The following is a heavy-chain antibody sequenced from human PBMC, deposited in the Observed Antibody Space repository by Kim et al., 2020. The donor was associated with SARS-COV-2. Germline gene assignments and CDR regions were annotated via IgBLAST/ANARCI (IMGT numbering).Heavy chain of an antibody. V-gene: IGHV3-30*04. CDR2: LSSDGTNK. CDR1: GFTFSSYP. D-gene: IGHD1-26*01. J-gene: IGHJ5*02. Sequence: GGSLRLSCAASGFTFSSYPMLWVRQAPGKGLEWVAVLSSDGTNKYYADSVKGRFTISRDNSKNTLYLQMNSLRAEDTAVYYCTRASLVGPTYWFDPWGQGTLVTGSS. CDR3: TRASLVGPTYWFDP.